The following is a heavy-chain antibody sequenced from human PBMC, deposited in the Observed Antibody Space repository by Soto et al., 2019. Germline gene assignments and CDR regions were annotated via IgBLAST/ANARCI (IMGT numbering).Heavy chain of an antibody. D-gene: IGHD3-22*01. CDR3: ANYYDSSGYYYFDY. J-gene: IGHJ4*02. Sequence: GGSLSLSCAASGFTFSSYAMSWVRQAPGKGLEWVSAISGSGDSTYYADSVKGRFTISRDNSKNTLYLQMNSLRAEDTAVYYCANYYDSSGYYYFDYWGQGTLVTVSS. CDR2: ISGSGDST. CDR1: GFTFSSYA. V-gene: IGHV3-23*01.